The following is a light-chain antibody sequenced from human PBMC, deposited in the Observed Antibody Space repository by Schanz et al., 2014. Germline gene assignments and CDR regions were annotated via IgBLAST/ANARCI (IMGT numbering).Light chain of an antibody. CDR1: QSVSVN. CDR3: QQYGSLARYT. J-gene: IGKJ2*01. Sequence: EIVMTQSPATLSVSPGERVTLSCRASQSVSVNVAWYQHKPGQPPRLLIYETSTRTTDLPARFSASGSGTEFTLTISSLESEDFAVYYCQQYGSLARYTFGQGTKLEIK. CDR2: ETS. V-gene: IGKV3-15*01.